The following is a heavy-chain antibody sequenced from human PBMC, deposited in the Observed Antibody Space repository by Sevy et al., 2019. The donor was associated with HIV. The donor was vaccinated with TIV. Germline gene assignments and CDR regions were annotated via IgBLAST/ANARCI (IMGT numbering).Heavy chain of an antibody. J-gene: IGHJ5*02. CDR1: GFTVSSYD. CDR2: ISSSGSSI. V-gene: IGHV3-48*03. CDR3: TRNGGAFDNGFDP. D-gene: IGHD2-8*01. Sequence: GGSLRLSCTASGFTVSSYDMNWVRQAPGKGLEWVSKISSSGSSIYYADSVKGRLTISRDNAKNSLNLQMNSLRAEDTAVYYCTRNGGAFDNGFDPWGQGTLVTVSS.